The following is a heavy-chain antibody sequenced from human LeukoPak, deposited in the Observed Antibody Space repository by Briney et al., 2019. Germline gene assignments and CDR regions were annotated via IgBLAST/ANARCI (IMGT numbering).Heavy chain of an antibody. CDR2: IWYDGSNK. CDR3: ARDDRHAYYYGMDV. CDR1: GFTFSSYG. J-gene: IGHJ6*02. V-gene: IGHV3-33*01. Sequence: GGSLRLSRAASGFTFSSYGMHWVRQAPGKGLEWVAVIWYDGSNKYYADSVKGRFTISRDNSKNTLYLQMNSLRAEDTAVYYCARDDRHAYYYGMDVWGQGTTVTVSS.